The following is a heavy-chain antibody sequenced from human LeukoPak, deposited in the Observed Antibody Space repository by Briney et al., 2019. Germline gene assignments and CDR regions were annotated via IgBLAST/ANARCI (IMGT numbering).Heavy chain of an antibody. CDR3: AILMTTVTYYYFDY. V-gene: IGHV4-4*02. J-gene: IGHJ4*02. CDR2: IYHSGST. D-gene: IGHD4-17*01. Sequence: PSETLSLTCAVSGGSISSSNGWSWVRQPPGKGLEWIGEIYHSGSTNYNPSLKSRVTISVDKSKNQFSLKLSSVTAADTAVYYCAILMTTVTYYYFDYWGQGTLVTVSS. CDR1: GGSISSSNG.